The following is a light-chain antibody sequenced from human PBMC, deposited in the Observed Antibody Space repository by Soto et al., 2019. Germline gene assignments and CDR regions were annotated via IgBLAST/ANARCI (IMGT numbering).Light chain of an antibody. CDR3: SSYTTSTTRII. CDR2: EVT. V-gene: IGLV2-14*01. J-gene: IGLJ2*01. CDR1: SSDVGGYNY. Sequence: QSALTQPASVSGSPGQSITISCTGTSSDVGGYNYVSWYQQHPGKVPKVMLYEVTNRPSGVSNRFSGSKSGNTASLTISGLQAEDEADYYCSSYTTSTTRIIFGGGTKLTVL.